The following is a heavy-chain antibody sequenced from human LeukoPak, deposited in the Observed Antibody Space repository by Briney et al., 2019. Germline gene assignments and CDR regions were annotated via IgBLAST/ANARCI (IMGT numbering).Heavy chain of an antibody. V-gene: IGHV4-4*07. Sequence: SETLSLTCTVSGGSISSYYWSWIRQPAGKGLEWIGRIYTSGSTYYNPSLKSRVTISVDTSKNQFSLKLSSVTAADTAVYYCVVDDEGGFDYWGQGTLVTVSS. D-gene: IGHD1-1*01. J-gene: IGHJ4*02. CDR1: GGSISSYY. CDR3: VVDDEGGFDY. CDR2: IYTSGST.